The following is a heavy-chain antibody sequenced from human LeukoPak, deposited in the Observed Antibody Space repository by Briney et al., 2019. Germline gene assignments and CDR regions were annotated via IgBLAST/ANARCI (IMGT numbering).Heavy chain of an antibody. CDR3: ARGYYYGMDV. J-gene: IGHJ6*02. CDR1: GFTFSSFE. V-gene: IGHV3-48*03. CDR2: ISTSGSTI. Sequence: GGSLRLSCAASGFTFSSFEMNWVRQAPGKGLGWVSYISTSGSTIYYADSVKGRFTFSRDNAKNSLYLQMNSLRAEDTAVYYCARGYYYGMDVWGQGTTVTVSS.